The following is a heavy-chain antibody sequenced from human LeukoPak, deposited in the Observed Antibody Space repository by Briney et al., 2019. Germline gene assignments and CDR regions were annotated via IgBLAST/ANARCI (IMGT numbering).Heavy chain of an antibody. Sequence: PGGSLRLSCAASGFTLSSYAMSWVRQAPGKGLEWVSAISDTGNTYHADSVKGRFTISRDNSKNTLYLQMNSLRAEDTAVYYCAKAWDCSSTSCSPVDYWGQGTLVTVSS. D-gene: IGHD2-2*01. CDR2: ISDTGNT. V-gene: IGHV3-23*01. CDR3: AKAWDCSSTSCSPVDY. J-gene: IGHJ4*02. CDR1: GFTLSSYA.